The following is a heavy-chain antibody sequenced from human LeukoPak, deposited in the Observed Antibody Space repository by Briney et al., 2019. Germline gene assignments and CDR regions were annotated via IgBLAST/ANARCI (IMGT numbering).Heavy chain of an antibody. D-gene: IGHD6-19*01. CDR2: IYHSGST. J-gene: IGHJ4*02. CDR3: ARDRHSSGWDTIDY. Sequence: PSETLSLTCTVSGGSISSSSYYWGWIRQPPGKGLEWIGSIYHSGSTYYNPSLKSRVTISVDTSKNQFSLKLSSVTAADTAVYYCARDRHSSGWDTIDYWGQGTLVTVSS. V-gene: IGHV4-39*07. CDR1: GGSISSSSYY.